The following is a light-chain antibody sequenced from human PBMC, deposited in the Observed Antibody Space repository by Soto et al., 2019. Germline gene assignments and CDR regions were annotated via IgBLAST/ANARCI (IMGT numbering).Light chain of an antibody. CDR3: QQYGSSPRT. CDR1: QSVGGSY. J-gene: IGKJ1*01. Sequence: EIVLTQSPGTLSLSPGERATLSCRASQSVGGSYLAWYQQKPGQAHRLLIYGGSLIATGIPYRFSGSASGTDFSLTITTLEPEDFAVYYCQQYGSSPRTLGQGTNV. V-gene: IGKV3-20*01. CDR2: GGS.